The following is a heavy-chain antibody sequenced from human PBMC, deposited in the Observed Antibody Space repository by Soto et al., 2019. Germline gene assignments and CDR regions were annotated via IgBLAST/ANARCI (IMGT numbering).Heavy chain of an antibody. D-gene: IGHD5-12*01. CDR1: GGSISSSSYY. J-gene: IGHJ5*02. Sequence: PSETLSLTCTVSGGSISSSSYYWGWIRQPPGKGLEWIGSIYYSGSTYYNPSLKSRVTISVDTSKNQFSLKLSSVTAADTAVYYCARQGESYDSSINWFDPWGQGTLVTVSS. CDR2: IYYSGST. V-gene: IGHV4-39*01. CDR3: ARQGESYDSSINWFDP.